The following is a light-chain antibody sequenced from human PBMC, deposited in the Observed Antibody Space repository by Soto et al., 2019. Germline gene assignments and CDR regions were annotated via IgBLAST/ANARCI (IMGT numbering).Light chain of an antibody. J-gene: IGLJ2*01. V-gene: IGLV1-40*01. CDR1: SSNIGAGFD. CDR3: QSYDSSLSGVV. Sequence: QSVLTQAPSVSGAPGQRVTISCTGSSSNIGAGFDVHWYRQLPGTAPKLLIYGNTNRPSGVPDRFSGSKSGTSASLAITGLQAQDEADYYCQSYDSSLSGVVFGGGTQLTVL. CDR2: GNT.